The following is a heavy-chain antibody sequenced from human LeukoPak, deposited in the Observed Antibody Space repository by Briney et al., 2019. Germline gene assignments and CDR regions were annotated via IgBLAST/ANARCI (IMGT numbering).Heavy chain of an antibody. CDR1: GGSISSYY. CDR3: ARDKKPNYDILTGYYQPHLYNWFDP. V-gene: IGHV4-59*01. D-gene: IGHD3-9*01. CDR2: IYYSGST. J-gene: IGHJ5*02. Sequence: SETLSLTCTVSGGSISSYYWSWIRQPPGKGLEWIGYIYYSGSTNYNPSLKSRVTISADTSKNQFSLKLSSVTAADTAVYYCARDKKPNYDILTGYYQPHLYNWFDPWGQGTLVTVSS.